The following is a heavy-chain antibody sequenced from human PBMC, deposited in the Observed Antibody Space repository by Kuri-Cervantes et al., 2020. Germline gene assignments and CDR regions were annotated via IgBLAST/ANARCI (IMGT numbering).Heavy chain of an antibody. J-gene: IGHJ4*02. V-gene: IGHV1-69*05. Sequence: SVKVSCKASGYPFTSYYMHWVRQAPGQGLEWMGGIIPIFGTANYAQKFQGRVTITTDESTSTAYMELSSLRSEDTAVYYCASVPRWIQLWFPYYWGQGTLVTVSS. CDR3: ASVPRWIQLWFPYY. D-gene: IGHD5-18*01. CDR2: IIPIFGTA. CDR1: GYPFTSYY.